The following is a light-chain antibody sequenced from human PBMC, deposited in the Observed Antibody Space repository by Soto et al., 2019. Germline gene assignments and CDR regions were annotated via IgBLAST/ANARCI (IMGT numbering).Light chain of an antibody. V-gene: IGLV2-11*01. Sequence: QSVLTQPRSVSGSPGQSVTISCTGTNSDIGNYNYVSWYQQHPGKAPKVMIYDVTKRPSGVPDRFSGSTSGNTASLTLSGLQAEDEADYYCCSYPGSHTWVFGGGTKLTGL. CDR2: DVT. CDR3: CSYPGSHTWV. CDR1: NSDIGNYNY. J-gene: IGLJ3*02.